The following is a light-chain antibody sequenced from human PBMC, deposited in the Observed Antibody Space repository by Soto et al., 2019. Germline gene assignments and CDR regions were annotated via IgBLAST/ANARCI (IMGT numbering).Light chain of an antibody. J-gene: IGKJ1*01. V-gene: IGKV3-20*01. CDR1: QSVSSSY. Sequence: EIVLTQSPGTLSFSAGERATLSCRASQSVSSSYVAWYQQKPGQAPRLLIYGASSRATGIPDRFSGSGSGADFTLTISRLEPEDFAVYYCQQYGSSPRTFGQGTKVEIK. CDR3: QQYGSSPRT. CDR2: GAS.